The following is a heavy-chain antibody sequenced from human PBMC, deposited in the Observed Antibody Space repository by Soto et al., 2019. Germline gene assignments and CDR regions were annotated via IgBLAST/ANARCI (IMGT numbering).Heavy chain of an antibody. CDR3: VTNSMIEILISFFDI. D-gene: IGHD3-16*01. Sequence: ASVKVSCKVSGYTLTELSMHWVRQAPGKGLEWMGGFDPEDGETIYAQKFQGRATMTEDTSTDTAYMELSSLRSEDTAVYYCVTNSMIEILISFFDIWGQGTTVTVSS. V-gene: IGHV1-24*01. CDR1: GYTLTELS. J-gene: IGHJ3*02. CDR2: FDPEDGET.